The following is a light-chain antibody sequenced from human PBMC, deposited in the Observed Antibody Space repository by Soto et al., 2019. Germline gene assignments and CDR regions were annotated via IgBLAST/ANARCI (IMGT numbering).Light chain of an antibody. CDR1: SSDVGSYDL. J-gene: IGLJ2*01. CDR2: EVT. V-gene: IGLV2-23*02. CDR3: CSYANGNTLL. Sequence: QSALTQPASVSGAPGQSITISCTGTSSDVGSYDLVSWYQHHPGTAPKLILYEVTKRPSGVSNRFSGSKSGNTASLTISGLQTEDDDHYYCCSYANGNTLLFGGGTKLTVL.